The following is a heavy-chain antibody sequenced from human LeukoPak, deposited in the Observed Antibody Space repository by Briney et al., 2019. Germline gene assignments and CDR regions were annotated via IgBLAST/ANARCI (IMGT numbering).Heavy chain of an antibody. Sequence: SATLSLTCAVYGGSFSGYYWSWIRQTPGKGLEWIGEINHSGSTNYNPSLKSRVTISVDTSKNQFSLKLSSVTAADTAVYYCARALMVRGVRGRWFDPWGQGTLVTVSS. CDR1: GGSFSGYY. J-gene: IGHJ5*02. D-gene: IGHD3-10*01. V-gene: IGHV4-34*01. CDR2: INHSGST. CDR3: ARALMVRGVRGRWFDP.